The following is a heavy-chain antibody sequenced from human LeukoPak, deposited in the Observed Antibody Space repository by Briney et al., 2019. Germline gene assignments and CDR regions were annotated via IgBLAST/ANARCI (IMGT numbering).Heavy chain of an antibody. V-gene: IGHV3-23*01. CDR1: GFTFSSYA. J-gene: IGHJ4*02. Sequence: GGSLRLSCAASGFTFSSYAMSWVRQAPGKGPEWVSAISGSGGSTYYADSVKGRFTISRDNSKNTLYLQMNSLRAEDTAVYYCAKAILEWLLAYFDYWGQGTLVTVSS. D-gene: IGHD3-3*01. CDR3: AKAILEWLLAYFDY. CDR2: ISGSGGST.